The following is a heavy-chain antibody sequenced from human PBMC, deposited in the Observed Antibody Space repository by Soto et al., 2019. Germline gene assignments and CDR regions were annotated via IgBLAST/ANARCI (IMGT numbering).Heavy chain of an antibody. Sequence: PGEPLKISCNGSRCSRTTHWVSWVRQKPGKGRRWMGRIDPSDSYTNYSPSFQGHFTSSSDKSISTSYLQWSSLEASDTAMYYWANRDIFEVWGEGIRVALSS. J-gene: IGHJ6*01. V-gene: IGHV5-10-1*01. CDR2: IDPSDSYT. CDR3: ANRDIFEV. CDR1: RCSRTTHW. D-gene: IGHD2-15*01.